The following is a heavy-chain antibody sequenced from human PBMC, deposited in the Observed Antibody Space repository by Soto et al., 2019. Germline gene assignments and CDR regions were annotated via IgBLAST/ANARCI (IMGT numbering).Heavy chain of an antibody. CDR2: IYQSGVT. J-gene: IGHJ5*02. D-gene: IGHD6-19*01. V-gene: IGHV4-30-2*01. Sequence: SEPLSLNSKMSGDSYSISTYSWSWIRQPPGKALQWIGFIYQSGVTSYNPSLASRVSISLDRSNNQCSLKLKSVTAADTAVYFCAGMPYTSGLRFDPWGPGTLVTVAS. CDR1: GDSYSISTYS. CDR3: AGMPYTSGLRFDP.